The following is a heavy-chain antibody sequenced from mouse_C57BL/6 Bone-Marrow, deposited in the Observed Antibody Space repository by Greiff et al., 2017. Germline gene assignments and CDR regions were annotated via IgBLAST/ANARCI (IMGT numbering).Heavy chain of an antibody. CDR1: GYTFTSYW. V-gene: IGHV1-55*01. J-gene: IGHJ4*01. D-gene: IGHD1-1*01. CDR2: IYPGSGST. Sequence: QVQLKQPGAELVKPGASVKMSCKASGYTFTSYWITWVKQRPGQGLEWIGDIYPGSGSTNYNEKFKSKATLTVDPSSSTAYMQLSSLTSEDSAVYYCARWVTTVVPRMDYWGQGTSVTVSS. CDR3: ARWVTTVVPRMDY.